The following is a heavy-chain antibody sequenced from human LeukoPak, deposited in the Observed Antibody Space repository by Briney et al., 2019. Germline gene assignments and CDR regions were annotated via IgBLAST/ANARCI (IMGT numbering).Heavy chain of an antibody. J-gene: IGHJ4*02. Sequence: ASVKVSCKTSGYTFTSYGINWVRQAPGQGLEWMGWISAYSDNTNYAQKLQGRVTMTTDTSTSTAYMELRSLRSDDTAVYYCARVSSRIQLWQRYFDYWGQGTLVTVSS. D-gene: IGHD5-18*01. CDR3: ARVSSRIQLWQRYFDY. CDR1: GYTFTSYG. CDR2: ISAYSDNT. V-gene: IGHV1-18*01.